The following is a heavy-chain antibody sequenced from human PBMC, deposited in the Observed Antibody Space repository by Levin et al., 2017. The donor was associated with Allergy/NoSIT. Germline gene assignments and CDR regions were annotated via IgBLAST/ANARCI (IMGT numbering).Heavy chain of an antibody. D-gene: IGHD2-15*01. Sequence: GSLRLSCAVYGGSFSGYYWSWIRQPPGKGLEWIGEINHSGNTNYNPSLKSRVTISVDTSKNQFSLNLSSVTAADTAVYYCVRGAFYSGGSCYSIWFDPWGQGTLVTVSS. CDR3: VRGAFYSGGSCYSIWFDP. CDR1: GGSFSGYY. V-gene: IGHV4-34*01. CDR2: INHSGNT. J-gene: IGHJ5*02.